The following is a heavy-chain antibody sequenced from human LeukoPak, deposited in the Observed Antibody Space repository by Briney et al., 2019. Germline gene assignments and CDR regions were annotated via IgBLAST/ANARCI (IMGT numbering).Heavy chain of an antibody. Sequence: PGRSLRLSCAASGFTFSSYGMHWVRQAPGKGLEGVAVISYDGSNKYYADSVKGRFTISRDNSKNTLYLQMNSLRAEDTAVYYCAKDGVIAAAGFFDYWGQGTLVTVSS. J-gene: IGHJ4*02. CDR3: AKDGVIAAAGFFDY. CDR2: ISYDGSNK. V-gene: IGHV3-30*18. CDR1: GFTFSSYG. D-gene: IGHD6-13*01.